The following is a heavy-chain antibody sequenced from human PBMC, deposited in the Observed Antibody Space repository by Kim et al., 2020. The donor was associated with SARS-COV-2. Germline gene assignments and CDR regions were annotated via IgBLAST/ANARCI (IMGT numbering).Heavy chain of an antibody. CDR3: TRDSGWDAGFDF. D-gene: IGHD6-19*01. J-gene: IGHJ3*01. V-gene: IGHV3-7*01. CDR2: IKHDGREK. Sequence: GGSRRLSCEASGVTFSRFWMSWVRQAPGKGLELVANIKHDGREKQYVDSVKGRFTISRDNAKNSLYLRMNSLRVEDTAVYYCTRDSGWDAGFDFWGQGRTVTVSS. CDR1: GVTFSRFW.